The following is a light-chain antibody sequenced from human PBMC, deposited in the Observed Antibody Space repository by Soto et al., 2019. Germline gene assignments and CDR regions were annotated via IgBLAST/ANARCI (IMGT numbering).Light chain of an antibody. J-gene: IGKJ2*01. CDR2: GAS. CDR3: HHYHDWPPYN. CDR1: QSISRN. V-gene: IGKV3-15*01. Sequence: EIVLTQSPATLSVSPGERATLSCRASQSISRNLAWYQQKPGQPPRLLIYGASTRATGIPDRFSGSGSGTDFTLTISGLQSEDFAVYYCHHYHDWPPYNFGQGTKLEIK.